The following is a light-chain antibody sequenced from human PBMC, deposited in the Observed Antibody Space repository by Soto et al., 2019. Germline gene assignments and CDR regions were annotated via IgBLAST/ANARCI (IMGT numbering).Light chain of an antibody. Sequence: EIVLTQSPGTLSLSPGERATLSCRASQSVSSSYLAWYQQKPGQAPRPLISGASSRAIGIPDRFSGSGSGTDFTLTISSLEPEDFAVYYCQQYGSSPWTFGQGTKVEIK. CDR1: QSVSSSY. V-gene: IGKV3-20*01. CDR3: QQYGSSPWT. J-gene: IGKJ1*01. CDR2: GAS.